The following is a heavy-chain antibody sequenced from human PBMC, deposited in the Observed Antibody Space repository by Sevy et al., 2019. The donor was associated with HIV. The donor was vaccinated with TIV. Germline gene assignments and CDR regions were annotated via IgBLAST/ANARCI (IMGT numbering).Heavy chain of an antibody. D-gene: IGHD3-22*01. Sequence: SETLSLTCTVSGGSISSSSYYWGWIRQPPGKGLEWIGSIYYSGSTYYNPSLKSRVTISVDTFKNQFSLKLSSVTAADTAVYYCATQSGYYDSSGYLPWGQGTLVTVSS. J-gene: IGHJ5*02. CDR3: ATQSGYYDSSGYLP. CDR2: IYYSGST. CDR1: GGSISSSSYY. V-gene: IGHV4-39*01.